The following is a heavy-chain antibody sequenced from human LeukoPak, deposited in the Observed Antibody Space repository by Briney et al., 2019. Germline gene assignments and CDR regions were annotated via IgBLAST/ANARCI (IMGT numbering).Heavy chain of an antibody. V-gene: IGHV3-30*18. Sequence: GGSLRLSCAPSGFIFSSYGMHWVRQAPGKGLEWVAVMSHDGSNKYYADSVKGRFTISRDNSKNTVYLQMNSLRAEDTAVYYCAKDQKQQLTYGMDVWGQGTTVTVSS. D-gene: IGHD6-13*01. CDR3: AKDQKQQLTYGMDV. CDR1: GFIFSSYG. CDR2: MSHDGSNK. J-gene: IGHJ6*02.